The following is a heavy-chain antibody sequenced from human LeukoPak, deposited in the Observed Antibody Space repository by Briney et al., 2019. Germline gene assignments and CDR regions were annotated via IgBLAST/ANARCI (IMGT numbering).Heavy chain of an antibody. J-gene: IGHJ5*02. CDR1: GGSISSYY. D-gene: IGHD3-10*01. Sequence: SETLSLTCTVSGGSISSYYWSWIRQPPGKGLEWIGYIYYSGSTNYKSSLKSRVTISVDTSRNQFSLKLSSVTAADTAVYYCARDASYYYDWFDPWGQGTLVTVSS. V-gene: IGHV4-59*01. CDR3: ARDASYYYDWFDP. CDR2: IYYSGST.